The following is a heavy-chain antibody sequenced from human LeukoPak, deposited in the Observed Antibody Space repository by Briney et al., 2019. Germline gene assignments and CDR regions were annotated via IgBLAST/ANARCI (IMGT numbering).Heavy chain of an antibody. J-gene: IGHJ4*02. V-gene: IGHV3-23*01. CDR2: ISGSGGST. Sequence: GGSLRLSCAASGFTFSDHYMDWVRQAPGKGLEWVSAISGSGGSTYYADSVKGRFTISRDNSKNTLYLQMNSLRAEDTAVYYCAKGATVELGWTPYYFDYWGQGTLVTVSS. CDR3: AKGATVELGWTPYYFDY. D-gene: IGHD6-19*01. CDR1: GFTFSDHY.